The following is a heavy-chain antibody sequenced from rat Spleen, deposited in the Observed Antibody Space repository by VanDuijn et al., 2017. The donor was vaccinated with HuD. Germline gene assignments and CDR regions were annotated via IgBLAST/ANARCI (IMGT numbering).Heavy chain of an antibody. V-gene: IGHV6-8*01. CDR1: GFTFSNAW. CDR2: IKAKSDNYAT. CDR3: AWDV. D-gene: IGHD1-12*01. Sequence: EVQLVETGGSLVQPGKSLKLTCATSGFTFSNAWMHWVRQSPEKQLEWVAQIKAKSDNYATYYAESVKGRFTISRDDSKSSVYLQMNNLKEEDTALYYCAWDVWGQGVMVTVSS. J-gene: IGHJ2*01.